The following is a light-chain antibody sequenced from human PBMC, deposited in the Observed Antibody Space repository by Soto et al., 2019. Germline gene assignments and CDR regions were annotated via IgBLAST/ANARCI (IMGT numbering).Light chain of an antibody. CDR2: EVS. Sequence: QSVLTQPASVSGSPGQSITISCTGTSSDVGGYNYVSWYQQHPGKAPKLMIYEVSNRPSGVSNRFSGSKSGNTASLTISGLQAEDEADYYCSSHTSSSTPYVFGTGTKVTV. CDR1: SSDVGGYNY. J-gene: IGLJ1*01. CDR3: SSHTSSSTPYV. V-gene: IGLV2-14*01.